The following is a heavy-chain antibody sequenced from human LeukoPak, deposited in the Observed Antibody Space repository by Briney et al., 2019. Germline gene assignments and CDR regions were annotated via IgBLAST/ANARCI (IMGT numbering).Heavy chain of an antibody. V-gene: IGHV3-23*01. CDR3: AKAPPYYYDSSGYPIDP. CDR2: ISGSGGST. D-gene: IGHD3-22*01. Sequence: PGGSLRLSCAASGFTFSSYAMSWVRQAPGKGLEWVSAISGSGGSTYYADSVKGRFTISRDNSKNTLYLQMNSLRAEDTAVYYCAKAPPYYYDSSGYPIDPWGQGTLVTVSS. J-gene: IGHJ5*02. CDR1: GFTFSSYA.